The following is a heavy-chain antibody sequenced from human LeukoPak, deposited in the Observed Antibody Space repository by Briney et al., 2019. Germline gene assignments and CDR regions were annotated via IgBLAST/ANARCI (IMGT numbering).Heavy chain of an antibody. CDR1: GFTLSADW. CDR3: ARDPLDV. J-gene: IGHJ4*02. V-gene: IGHV3-7*01. CDR2: IMETGDEK. D-gene: IGHD3-16*01. Sequence: GGSLRLSCTASGFTLSADWMSWVRQAPGKALEWVATIMETGDEKFYVDSVKGRFTISRDNAKNSLYLQMNSLRADDSAAYYCARDPLDVWGQGTLVTVSS.